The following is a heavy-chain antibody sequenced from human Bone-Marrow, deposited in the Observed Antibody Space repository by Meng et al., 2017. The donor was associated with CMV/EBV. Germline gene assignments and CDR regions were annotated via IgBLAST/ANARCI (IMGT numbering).Heavy chain of an antibody. CDR2: INPSGGST. V-gene: IGHV1-46*01. J-gene: IGHJ6*02. Sequence: ASVKVSCKASGYTFTSYYMHWVRQAPGQGLEWMGIINPSGGSTSYAQKFQGRVTMTRDTSTSTVYMELSSLRSEDTAVYYCARDPKRRWGGISDYYYYGMDVWGQGTTVTVSS. D-gene: IGHD3-3*02. CDR1: GYTFTSYY. CDR3: ARDPKRRWGGISDYYYYGMDV.